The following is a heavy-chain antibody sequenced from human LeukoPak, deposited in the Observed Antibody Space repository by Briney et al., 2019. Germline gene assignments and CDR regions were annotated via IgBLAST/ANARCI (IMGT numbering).Heavy chain of an antibody. J-gene: IGHJ5*02. CDR1: GGSFSGYY. CDR2: INHSGST. Sequence: SETLSLTCAVYGGSFSGYYWSWIRQPPGKGLEWIGEINHSGSTNYNPSLKSRVTISVDTSKNQLSLKLSSVTAADTAVYYCARGSPRGYGSGSYVRSWFDPWGQGTLVTVSS. D-gene: IGHD3-10*01. V-gene: IGHV4-34*01. CDR3: ARGSPRGYGSGSYVRSWFDP.